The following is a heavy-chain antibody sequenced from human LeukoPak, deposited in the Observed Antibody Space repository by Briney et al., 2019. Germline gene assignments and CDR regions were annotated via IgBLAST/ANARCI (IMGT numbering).Heavy chain of an antibody. Sequence: GASVKVSCKVSGYTLTELSMHWVRQAPGKGLEWMGGFDPEDGETIYAQKFQGRVTMTRDTSISTAYMELSRLRSDDTAVYYCARDLYSRRMDYYGSGSYFAYWGQGTLVTVPS. J-gene: IGHJ4*02. V-gene: IGHV1-24*01. D-gene: IGHD3-10*01. CDR3: ARDLYSRRMDYYGSGSYFAY. CDR2: FDPEDGET. CDR1: GYTLTELS.